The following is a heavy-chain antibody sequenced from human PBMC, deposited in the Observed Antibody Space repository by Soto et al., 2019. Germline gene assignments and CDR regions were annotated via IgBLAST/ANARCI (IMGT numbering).Heavy chain of an antibody. D-gene: IGHD2-2*01. J-gene: IGHJ6*03. CDR3: ARRLPAAMFDYYYYYMDV. CDR2: MNPNSGNT. Sequence: ASVKVSCKASGYTFTSYDTNWVRQATGQGLEWMGWMNPNSGNTGYAQKFQGRVTMTRNTSISTAYMELSSLRSEDTAVYYCARRLPAAMFDYYYYYMDVWGKGT. CDR1: GYTFTSYD. V-gene: IGHV1-8*01.